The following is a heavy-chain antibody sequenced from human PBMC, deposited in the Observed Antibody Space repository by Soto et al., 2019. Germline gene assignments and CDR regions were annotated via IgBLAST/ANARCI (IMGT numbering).Heavy chain of an antibody. D-gene: IGHD2-8*02. CDR2: IGTQHDT. CDR3: ARQASYWHGGGGWFDP. V-gene: IGHV3-13*01. J-gene: IGHJ5*02. Sequence: EVQLVESGGGLVQPGGSLRLSCAASGFTFSVYDMHWVRQAPGKGLEWVSAIGTQHDTYYPDSVKGRFTISRENAKNSLYLQMNSLGAGDTAVYYCARQASYWHGGGGWFDPWGQGTLVTVSS. CDR1: GFTFSVYD.